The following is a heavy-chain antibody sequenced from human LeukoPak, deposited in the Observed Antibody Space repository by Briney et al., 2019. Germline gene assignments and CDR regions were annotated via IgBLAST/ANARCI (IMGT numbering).Heavy chain of an antibody. Sequence: PGGSLRLSCAASGFTFSSYSMNWVRQAPGKGLEWVSSISSSSSYIYYADSVKGRFTISRDNAKNSLYLQMNSLRAEGTAVYYCARLRREGYCSSTSCSYYYYMDVWGKGTTVTVSS. CDR1: GFTFSSYS. CDR3: ARLRREGYCSSTSCSYYYYMDV. CDR2: ISSSSSYI. J-gene: IGHJ6*03. D-gene: IGHD2-2*01. V-gene: IGHV3-21*01.